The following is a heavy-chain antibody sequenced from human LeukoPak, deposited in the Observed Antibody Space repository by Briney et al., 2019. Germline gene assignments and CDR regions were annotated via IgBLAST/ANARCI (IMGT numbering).Heavy chain of an antibody. D-gene: IGHD6-13*01. CDR1: GYTFTGYY. CDR3: ARGIAAAGYAYDAFDI. J-gene: IGHJ3*02. CDR2: INPNSGGT. Sequence: ASVKVSCKASGYTFTGYYMHWVRQAPGQGLEWMGWINPNSGGTNYAQKFQGRVTMTRNTSISTAYMELSSLRSEDTAVYYCARGIAAAGYAYDAFDIWGQGTMVTVSS. V-gene: IGHV1-2*02.